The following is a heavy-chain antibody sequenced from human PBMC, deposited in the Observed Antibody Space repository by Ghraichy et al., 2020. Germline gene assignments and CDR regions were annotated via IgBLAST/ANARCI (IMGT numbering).Heavy chain of an antibody. V-gene: IGHV4-30-4*02. J-gene: IGHJ4*02. Sequence: SETLSLTCSVAGSSIGRGYYYWSWVRQPPGKGLEWVGYIYYSGINSYSPSLKSRVTISADTSKYQFSLKLRSVTAADPAIYYCPRVRSTSDAHDYWGQGSLVTVSS. CDR1: GSSIGRGYYY. CDR3: PRVRSTSDAHDY. CDR2: IYYSGIN. D-gene: IGHD1-26*01.